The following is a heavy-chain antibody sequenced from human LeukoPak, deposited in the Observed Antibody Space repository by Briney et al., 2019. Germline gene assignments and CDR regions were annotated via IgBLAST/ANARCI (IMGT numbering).Heavy chain of an antibody. D-gene: IGHD6-6*01. Sequence: SVKVSCKASGGTFSSYAISWVRQAPGQGLGWMGGIIPIFGTANYAQKFQGRVTITADKSTSTAYMELSSLRSEDTAVYYCASYGYSSSWGLYYYFDYWGQGTLVTVSS. CDR2: IIPIFGTA. V-gene: IGHV1-69*06. CDR3: ASYGYSSSWGLYYYFDY. CDR1: GGTFSSYA. J-gene: IGHJ4*02.